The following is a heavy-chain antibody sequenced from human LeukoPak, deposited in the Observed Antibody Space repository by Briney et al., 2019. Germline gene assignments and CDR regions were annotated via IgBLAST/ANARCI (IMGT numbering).Heavy chain of an antibody. Sequence: ASVKVSCKASGYTFTDYYMHWVRQAPGQGLEWMGWINPNTGGTNYAQKFQGRVTMTGDTSISTAFMELSRLRSDDTAVYYCARDIARVYNWFDPGAREPWSPSPQ. V-gene: IGHV1-2*02. CDR1: GYTFTDYY. CDR3: ARDIARVYNWFDP. D-gene: IGHD6-13*01. CDR2: INPNTGGT. J-gene: IGHJ5*02.